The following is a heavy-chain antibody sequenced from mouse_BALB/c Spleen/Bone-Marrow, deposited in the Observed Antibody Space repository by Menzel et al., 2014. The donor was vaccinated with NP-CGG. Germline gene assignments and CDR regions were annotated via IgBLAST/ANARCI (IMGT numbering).Heavy chain of an antibody. CDR2: ISSDGSYT. Sequence: EVQRVESGGNLVKPGGSLKLSCAASGFTLSSYGMSWVRQTPDRRLEWVATISSDGSYTYYPDSVKGRFAISGDNAKNTLYLQMSSLKSEDTAMYYCARWVEGNLVWFAYWGQGTLVTVSA. CDR1: GFTLSSYG. D-gene: IGHD2-1*01. V-gene: IGHV5-6*01. CDR3: ARWVEGNLVWFAY. J-gene: IGHJ3*01.